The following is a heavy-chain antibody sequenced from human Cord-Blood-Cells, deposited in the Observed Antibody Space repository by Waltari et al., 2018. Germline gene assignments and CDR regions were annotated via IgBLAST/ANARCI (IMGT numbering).Heavy chain of an antibody. Sequence: QVQLVQSGAAATKPGASVKVSCKVSGYPPTEFSMPWVRPPPGKGLEWMGGFDPEDRETIYAQKFQGRVTMTEDTSTDTAYMELSSLRSEDTAVYYCATDRAIVGATTAFDIWGQGTMVTVSS. J-gene: IGHJ3*02. CDR2: FDPEDRET. D-gene: IGHD1-26*01. V-gene: IGHV1-24*01. CDR1: GYPPTEFS. CDR3: ATDRAIVGATTAFDI.